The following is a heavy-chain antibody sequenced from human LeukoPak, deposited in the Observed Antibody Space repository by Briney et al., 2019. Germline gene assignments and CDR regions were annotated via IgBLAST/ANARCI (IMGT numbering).Heavy chain of an antibody. CDR1: GDCISSGSYY. J-gene: IGHJ3*02. CDR2: IYTSGST. V-gene: IGHV4-61*02. Sequence: PSETLSLTCTVSGDCISSGSYYWSWIRQPAGKGVERIGRIYTSGSTDYNPSLKSRVIISLDMSKNQFSLNLTSVTAPDTAVYYCATTTVVNRVAFFDAFDIWGQGTMVTVSS. CDR3: ATTTVVNRVAFFDAFDI. D-gene: IGHD4-23*01.